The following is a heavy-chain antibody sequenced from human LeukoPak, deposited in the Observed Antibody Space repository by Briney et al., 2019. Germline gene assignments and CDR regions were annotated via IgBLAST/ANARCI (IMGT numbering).Heavy chain of an antibody. CDR1: GFTFSNAW. CDR2: IKSKTDGGTT. CDR3: TTLITYYYGSGRDY. Sequence: GGSLRLSCAASGFTFSNAWMSWVRQAPGKGLEWVGPIKSKTDGGTTDYAAPVKGRFTISRDDSKNTLYLQMNSLKTEDTAAYYCTTLITYYYGSGRDYWGQGTLVTVSS. J-gene: IGHJ4*02. D-gene: IGHD3-10*01. V-gene: IGHV3-15*01.